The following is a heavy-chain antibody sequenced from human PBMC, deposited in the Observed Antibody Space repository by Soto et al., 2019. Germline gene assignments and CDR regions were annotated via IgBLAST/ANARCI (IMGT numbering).Heavy chain of an antibody. D-gene: IGHD3-9*01. CDR2: ISYDGNTK. V-gene: IGHV3-30-3*01. CDR1: GFIFSTYA. CDR3: ARPGSGYDVLTGRYFYYYHTVDV. J-gene: IGHJ6*02. Sequence: RRALRLTCAASGFIFSTYAMHWVRQPPGKGLEWVAVISYDGNTKDYADSVKGRFTISRDNSKNTVYLQMSSLRTEDTAVYYCARPGSGYDVLTGRYFYYYHTVDVWGQGTTVTVSS.